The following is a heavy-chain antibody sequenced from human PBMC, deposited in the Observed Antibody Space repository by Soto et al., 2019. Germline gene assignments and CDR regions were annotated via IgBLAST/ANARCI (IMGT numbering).Heavy chain of an antibody. CDR1: GGTLSSYA. J-gene: IGHJ6*03. CDR3: AREGGCSGGSCYSDYYYYMDV. V-gene: IGHV1-69*05. Sequence: SVKVSCTASGGTLSSYAISWVRQAPGQGLEWMGGIIPNFGTTNYAQKFQGRVTMTTDKSTSTAYMELRSLRSDDTAVYYCAREGGCSGGSCYSDYYYYMDVWGKGTTVTVSS. D-gene: IGHD2-15*01. CDR2: IIPNFGTT.